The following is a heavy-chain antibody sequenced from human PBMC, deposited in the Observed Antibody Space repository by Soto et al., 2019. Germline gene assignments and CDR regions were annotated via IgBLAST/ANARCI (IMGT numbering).Heavy chain of an antibody. D-gene: IGHD3-10*01. Sequence: SQTLSLTCAISGDSVSINSAAWNWIRQSPSRGLEWLGRTDYSSKWYNDYAVSVKRRITINPDTSKNQFSLQPISVTPEHPAVYYCARESRGTMVRGVTKHGMDVWGQGTTVTVSS. CDR3: ARESRGTMVRGVTKHGMDV. CDR2: TDYSSKWYN. V-gene: IGHV6-1*01. J-gene: IGHJ6*02. CDR1: GDSVSINSAA.